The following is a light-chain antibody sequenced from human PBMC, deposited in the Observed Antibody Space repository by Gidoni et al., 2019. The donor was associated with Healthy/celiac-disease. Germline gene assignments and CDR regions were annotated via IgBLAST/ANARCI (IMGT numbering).Light chain of an antibody. CDR1: VLAKQS. J-gene: IGLJ2*01. CDR2: KDS. CDR3: YSAADNNVV. Sequence: SYEQTQPSSVSVSPGQTARITCSGDVLAKQSARWFQQQPGQAPVLVIYKDSERPSGIPERFSVSSSGTTVTLTSSGAQVEDEADYYCYSAADNNVVFGGGTKLTVL. V-gene: IGLV3-27*01.